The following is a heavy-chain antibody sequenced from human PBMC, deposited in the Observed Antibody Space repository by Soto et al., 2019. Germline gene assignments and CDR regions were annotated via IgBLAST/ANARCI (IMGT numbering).Heavy chain of an antibody. CDR3: ARGGHIAVVTASFDY. Sequence: ASVKVSCKASGGTFSSYTISWVRQAPGQALEWMGRIIPSGGGTTYAQKFQGRVTVTRDTSTTTVFMELSSLRSDDTAVYYCARGGHIAVVTASFDYWGQGTLVTVSS. CDR1: GGTFSSYT. J-gene: IGHJ4*02. D-gene: IGHD2-21*02. V-gene: IGHV1-46*03. CDR2: IIPSGGGT.